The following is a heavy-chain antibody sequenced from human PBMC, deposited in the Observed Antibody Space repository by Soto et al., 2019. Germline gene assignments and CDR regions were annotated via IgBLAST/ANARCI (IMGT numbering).Heavy chain of an antibody. CDR3: AREYNYDSSGIGFDS. V-gene: IGHV4-59*12. Sequence: PSETLSLTCTVSGGSLSSYYWSWIRQPPGKELEWIGYIYYSGSTNYNPSLKSRVTISVDTSKNQFSLKLSSVTAADTAVYYCAREYNYDSSGIGFDSWGQVTLVTVSS. J-gene: IGHJ4*02. CDR2: IYYSGST. CDR1: GGSLSSYY. D-gene: IGHD3-22*01.